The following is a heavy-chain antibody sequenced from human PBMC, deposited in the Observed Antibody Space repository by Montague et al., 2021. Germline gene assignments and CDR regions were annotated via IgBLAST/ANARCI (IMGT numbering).Heavy chain of an antibody. CDR3: ARNLASAAPGAFDI. V-gene: IGHV3-74*01. Sequence: SLRLSCAASGFSFSSYWTHWVRQAPGKGLLWVSRITLDGSSTTFADSVKGRFTTSRDNAKATLYLQMNSLRVEDTAVYYRARNLASAAPGAFDIWGQGTMVTVSS. CDR1: GFSFSSYW. CDR2: ITLDGSST. J-gene: IGHJ3*02. D-gene: IGHD6-13*01.